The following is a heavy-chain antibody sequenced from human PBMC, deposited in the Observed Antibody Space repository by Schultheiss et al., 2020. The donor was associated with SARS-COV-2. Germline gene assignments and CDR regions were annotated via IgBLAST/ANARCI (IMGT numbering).Heavy chain of an antibody. Sequence: GESLKISCAASGFTFDDYAMHWVRQAPGKGLEWVSGIGTAGDPYYPGSVKGRFTISRENAKNSLYLQMNSLRAGDTAVYYCARGNYAAGYGMDVWGQGTTVTVSS. J-gene: IGHJ6*02. CDR3: ARGNYAAGYGMDV. CDR2: IGTAGDP. CDR1: GFTFDDYA. D-gene: IGHD1-7*01. V-gene: IGHV3-13*05.